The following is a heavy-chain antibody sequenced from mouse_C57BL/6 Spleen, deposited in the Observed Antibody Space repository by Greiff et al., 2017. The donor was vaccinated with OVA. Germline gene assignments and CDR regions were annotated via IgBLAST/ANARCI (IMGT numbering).Heavy chain of an antibody. V-gene: IGHV2-2*01. CDR1: GFSLTSYG. J-gene: IGHJ4*01. CDR3: SRGPNYGNYGYYAMDY. D-gene: IGHD2-1*01. Sequence: VQLQQSGPGLVQPSQSLSITCTVSGFSLTSYGVHWVRQSPGKGLEWLGVIWSGGSTDYNAAFISRLSISKDNSKSQVFFKMNSLQADDTAIYYCSRGPNYGNYGYYAMDYWGQGTSVTVSS. CDR2: IWSGGST.